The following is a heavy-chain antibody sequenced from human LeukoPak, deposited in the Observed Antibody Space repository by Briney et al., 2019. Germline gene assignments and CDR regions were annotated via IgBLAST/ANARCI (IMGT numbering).Heavy chain of an antibody. CDR1: GFTFSNHA. V-gene: IGHV3-23*01. J-gene: IGHJ6*04. CDR2: IDDSGGST. D-gene: IGHD6-6*01. Sequence: GGSLRLSCAASGFTFSNHAMSWVRQAPGKGLEWVSVIDDSGGSTYYADSVKGRFTISRDNSKNTLYLQMNSLRADDTAVYHCAKGGASSPYTYIDVWGKGTTVIVSS. CDR3: AKGGASSPYTYIDV.